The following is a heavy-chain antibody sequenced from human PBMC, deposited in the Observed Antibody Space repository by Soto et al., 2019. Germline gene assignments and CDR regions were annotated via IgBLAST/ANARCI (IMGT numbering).Heavy chain of an antibody. V-gene: IGHV4-59*01. CDR2: IYYSGST. Sequence: QVQLQESGPGLVKPSETLSLTCTVSGGSISSYYWSWIRQPPGKGLEWIGYIYYSGSTNYNPSLKSRVPISVDTSKNQFSLRLSSVTAPDTAVYYCARDSSGWDRGWFDPWGQGTLVTVSS. D-gene: IGHD6-19*01. CDR1: GGSISSYY. CDR3: ARDSSGWDRGWFDP. J-gene: IGHJ5*02.